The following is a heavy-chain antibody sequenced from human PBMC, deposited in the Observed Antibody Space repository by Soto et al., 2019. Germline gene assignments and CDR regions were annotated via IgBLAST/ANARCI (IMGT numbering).Heavy chain of an antibody. CDR2: ISAYNGNT. CDR1: GYTFTSYG. CDR3: ARAGGRYFDWLPKDAFDI. V-gene: IGHV1-18*01. Sequence: ASVKVSCKASGYTFTSYGISWVRQAPGQGLEWMGWISAYNGNTNYAQKLQGRVTMTTDTSTSTAYMELRSLRSDDTAVYYCARAGGRYFDWLPKDAFDIWGQGTMVTVS. J-gene: IGHJ3*02. D-gene: IGHD3-9*01.